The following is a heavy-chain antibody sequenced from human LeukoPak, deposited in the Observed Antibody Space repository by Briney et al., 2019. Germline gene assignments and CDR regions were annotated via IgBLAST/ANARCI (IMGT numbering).Heavy chain of an antibody. CDR1: GGSFSGYY. CDR3: ARLSPGIITTTAFDI. CDR2: INHSGST. J-gene: IGHJ3*02. D-gene: IGHD3-22*01. Sequence: SETLSLTCAVYGGSFSGYYWSWIRQPPGKGLEWIGEINHSGSTNYNPSLKSRVTISVDTSKNQFSLKLSSVTAADTAVYYCARLSPGIITTTAFDIWGQGTMVTVSS. V-gene: IGHV4-34*01.